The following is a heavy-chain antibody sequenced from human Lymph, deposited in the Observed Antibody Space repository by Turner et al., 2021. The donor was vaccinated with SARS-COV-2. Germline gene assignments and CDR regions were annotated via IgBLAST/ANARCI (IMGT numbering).Heavy chain of an antibody. D-gene: IGHD4-17*01. CDR3: ARVYGDYVP. V-gene: IGHV3-66*01. CDR1: GFTVSSNY. J-gene: IGHJ5*02. Sequence: EVQLVESGVGLVQPGGSLRLSCAASGFTVSSNYMTWVRQAPGKGLEWVSLIYPGGSTYYADSVKGRFTISRDNSKNTLYLKMNSLRAEDTAVYYCARVYGDYVPWGQGTLVTVSS. CDR2: IYPGGST.